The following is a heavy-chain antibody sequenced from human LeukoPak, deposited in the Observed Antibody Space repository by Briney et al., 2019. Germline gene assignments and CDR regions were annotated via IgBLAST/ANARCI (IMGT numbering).Heavy chain of an antibody. V-gene: IGHV3-30-3*01. D-gene: IGHD3-9*01. Sequence: PGRSLRLSCAASGFNFNTCDMHWVRQAPGKGLEWVAVISYDARVKYYADSVKGRFTISRDNSENTLYLQMNSLGAEDTALYYCATEYYDFLTAKYWGGYDYWGQGTLVIVSS. CDR2: ISYDARVK. CDR3: ATEYYDFLTAKYWGGYDY. CDR1: GFNFNTCD. J-gene: IGHJ4*02.